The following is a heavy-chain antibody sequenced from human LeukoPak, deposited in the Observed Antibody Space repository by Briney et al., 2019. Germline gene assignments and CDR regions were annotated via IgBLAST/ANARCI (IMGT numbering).Heavy chain of an antibody. J-gene: IGHJ4*02. CDR3: ARAGATGKSQFDY. Sequence: KPSETLSLTCSVSGASISSYYWSCIRQPAGKGLEWIGRIYSSGSTNYNPSLKSRVTMSVDTSKNQFSLKLSSVTAADTAVYYCARAGATGKSQFDYWGQGTLVTVSS. CDR1: GASISSYY. D-gene: IGHD1-1*01. CDR2: IYSSGST. V-gene: IGHV4-4*07.